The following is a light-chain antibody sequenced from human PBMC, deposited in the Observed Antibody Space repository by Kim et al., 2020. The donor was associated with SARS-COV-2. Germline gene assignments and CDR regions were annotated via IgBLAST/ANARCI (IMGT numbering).Light chain of an antibody. CDR2: QDT. Sequence: VSPGQQAGSTCCGDKLGDKYVCWYQQKPGQSPAPVIFQDTKRPSGIPERFSGSKSGNTATLTISGTQPTDEAYYYCQVWDSSTKGVFGGGTKVTVL. CDR3: QVWDSSTKGV. CDR1: KLGDKY. V-gene: IGLV3-1*01. J-gene: IGLJ3*02.